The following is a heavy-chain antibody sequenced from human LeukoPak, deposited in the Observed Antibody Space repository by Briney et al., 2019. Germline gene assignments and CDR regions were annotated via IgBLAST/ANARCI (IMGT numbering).Heavy chain of an antibody. CDR3: ARHRGYSYGPIYF. V-gene: IGHV4-39*01. CDR1: GGSISSNGYY. D-gene: IGHD5-18*01. Sequence: PSETLSLTCTVSGGSISSNGYYWGWIRQPPGKGLEGIGDMYYSGSTYYNPSLKSRVTISVDTSKNQFSLKLSSVTAADTAVYYCARHRGYSYGPIYFWGQGTLVTVSS. CDR2: MYYSGST. J-gene: IGHJ4*02.